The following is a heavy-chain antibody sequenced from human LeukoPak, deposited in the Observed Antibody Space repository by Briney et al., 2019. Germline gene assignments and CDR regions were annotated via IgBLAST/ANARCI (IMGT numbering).Heavy chain of an antibody. V-gene: IGHV3-7*03. CDR1: GFTFNNYW. D-gene: IGHD1-14*01. CDR3: ARDRGKTAGTFDY. J-gene: IGHJ4*02. Sequence: GGSLRLSCAASGFTFNNYWMSWVRQAPGKGLEWVANIKEDGSERHYVDSVEGRFTISRDNSKNTLYLQMNSLRAEDTAVYYCARDRGKTAGTFDYWGQGTLVTVSS. CDR2: IKEDGSER.